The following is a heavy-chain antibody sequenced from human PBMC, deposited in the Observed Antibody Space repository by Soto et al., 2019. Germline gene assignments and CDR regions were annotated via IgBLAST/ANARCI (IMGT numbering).Heavy chain of an antibody. Sequence: ASVKVSCKASGYTFTSNSIGWVRQATGQGLEWMGWMNPNSGNTGYAQKFQGRVTMTRNTSISTAYMELSSLRSEDTAVYYCASGKAYYYGMDVWGQGTTVTVSS. CDR2: MNPNSGNT. J-gene: IGHJ6*02. CDR3: ASGKAYYYGMDV. CDR1: GYTFTSNS. V-gene: IGHV1-8*02.